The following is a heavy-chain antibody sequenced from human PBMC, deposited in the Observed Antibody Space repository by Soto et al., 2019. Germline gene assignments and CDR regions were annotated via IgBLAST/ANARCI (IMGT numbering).Heavy chain of an antibody. V-gene: IGHV2-5*02. CDR1: GFSLSTSGVG. D-gene: IGHD6-13*01. CDR3: AHTIAVGSGWYGPIDY. Sequence: QITLKESGPTLVKPTQTLTLTCTFSGFSLSTSGVGVSWIRQPPGKALEWLAVIYWDDGERYSPSLKTRLTITKDTFKNQVVLTMANMDPVDKATDYCAHTIAVGSGWYGPIDYWGQGTLVTVSS. J-gene: IGHJ4*02. CDR2: IYWDDGE.